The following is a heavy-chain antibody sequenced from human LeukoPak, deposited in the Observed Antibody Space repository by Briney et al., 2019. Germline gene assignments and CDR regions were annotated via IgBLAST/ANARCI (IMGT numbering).Heavy chain of an antibody. CDR2: ISYDGSNK. CDR3: ARGVPLYYYYMDV. Sequence: GGSLRLSCAASGFTFSSYAMHWVRQAPGKGLEWVSVISYDGSNKYYADSVKGRFTISRDNSKNTLYLQMNSLRAEDTAVYYCARGVPLYYYYMDVWGKGTTVTVSS. CDR1: GFTFSSYA. V-gene: IGHV3-30*04. J-gene: IGHJ6*03.